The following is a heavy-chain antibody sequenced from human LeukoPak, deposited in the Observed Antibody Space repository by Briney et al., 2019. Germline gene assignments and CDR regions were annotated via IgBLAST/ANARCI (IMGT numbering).Heavy chain of an antibody. V-gene: IGHV1-8*02. CDR2: MNPNSGNT. Sequence: ASVKVSCKASGYTFTSYYMHWVRQAPGQGLEWMGWMNPNSGNTGYAQKFQGRVTMTRNTSISTAYMELRSLRSEDTAVYYCARGFVRTTVYMDVWGKGTTVTISS. CDR1: GYTFTSYY. J-gene: IGHJ6*03. CDR3: ARGFVRTTVYMDV. D-gene: IGHD3-10*02.